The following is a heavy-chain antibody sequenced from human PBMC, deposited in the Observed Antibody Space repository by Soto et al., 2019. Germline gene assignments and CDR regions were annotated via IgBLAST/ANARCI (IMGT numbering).Heavy chain of an antibody. D-gene: IGHD2-15*01. V-gene: IGHV1-18*01. CDR1: GYTFTTFG. CDR2: TSTNNGDT. J-gene: IGHJ4*02. CDR3: GREYCRGGRCYSPDY. Sequence: QVQLVQSGAEVKPPGASVKVSCKASGYTFTTFGISWVRQAPGQGLEWLGWTSTNNGDTYYAPRFQGSVTVTKDTSTRTAYMELRSLGSDDTAVYYCGREYCRGGRCYSPDYWGQGTLVTVSS.